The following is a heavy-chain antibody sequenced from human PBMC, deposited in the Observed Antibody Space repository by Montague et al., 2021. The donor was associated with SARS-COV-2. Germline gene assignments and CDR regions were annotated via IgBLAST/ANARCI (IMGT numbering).Heavy chain of an antibody. CDR1: NVSINNYS. D-gene: IGHD1-14*01. CDR3: ATDDEPDRPADFDH. Sequence: SETLSLTCTVSNVSINNYSRGWIRQPPGQGLEWIGHIYSSVATASNPSLRTRVTTSWDTSRTQFSMKLKSVTTAHTAIHYCATDDEPDRPADFDHWGRGILVTVSS. V-gene: IGHV4-59*01. CDR2: IYSSVAT. J-gene: IGHJ4*02.